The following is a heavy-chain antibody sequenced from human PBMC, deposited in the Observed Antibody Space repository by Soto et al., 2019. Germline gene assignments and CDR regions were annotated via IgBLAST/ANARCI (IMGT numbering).Heavy chain of an antibody. Sequence: GGSLRLSCAASGFTFSSYAMGWVRQAPGKGLEWVSAISGSGGSTYYADSVKGRFTISRDNSKNTLYLQMNSLRAEDTAVYYCAKDGSRPAYYYYYGMDVWGQGTTVTVSS. J-gene: IGHJ6*02. V-gene: IGHV3-23*01. D-gene: IGHD6-6*01. CDR3: AKDGSRPAYYYYYGMDV. CDR2: ISGSGGST. CDR1: GFTFSSYA.